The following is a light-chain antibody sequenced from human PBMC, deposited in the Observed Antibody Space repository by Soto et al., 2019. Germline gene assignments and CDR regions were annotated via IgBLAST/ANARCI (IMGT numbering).Light chain of an antibody. Sequence: QSVLTQPASVSGSPGQSITISCTGTSSDVGTYNLVSWYQHHPGKAPKLMIYEGSKRPSGVSNRFSGSKSGNTASLTISGLQAEDEADYYCCSYAGISTWVFGGGTKLTVL. CDR1: SSDVGTYNL. J-gene: IGLJ3*02. CDR3: CSYAGISTWV. V-gene: IGLV2-23*01. CDR2: EGS.